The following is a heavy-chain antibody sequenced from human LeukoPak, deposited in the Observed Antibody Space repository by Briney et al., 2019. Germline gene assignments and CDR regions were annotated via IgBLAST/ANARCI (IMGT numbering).Heavy chain of an antibody. V-gene: IGHV4-59*08. CDR3: ARLAYPSDAFDI. CDR1: GGSISSYY. J-gene: IGHJ3*02. Sequence: SQTLSLTCTVSGGSISSYYWSWIRQPPGKGLELIGYIYYSGSTNYNPSLKSRVTISVDTSKSQFSLKLSSVTAADTAVYDCARLAYPSDAFDIWGQGTMVTVSS. CDR2: IYYSGST.